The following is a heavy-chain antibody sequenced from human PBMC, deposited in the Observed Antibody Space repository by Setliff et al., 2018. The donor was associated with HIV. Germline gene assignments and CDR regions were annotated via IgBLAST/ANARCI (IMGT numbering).Heavy chain of an antibody. CDR2: IGGSGGST. CDR3: AKGTYSYDSSGPDY. CDR1: GFTFSSYS. D-gene: IGHD3-22*01. V-gene: IGHV3-23*01. Sequence: GESLKISCAASGFTFSSYSMNWVRQAPGKGLGWVSVIGGSGGSTYYADSVKGRFTISRDNSKNTLYLQMNSLRAEDTAVYYCAKGTYSYDSSGPDYWGQGTLVTVSS. J-gene: IGHJ4*02.